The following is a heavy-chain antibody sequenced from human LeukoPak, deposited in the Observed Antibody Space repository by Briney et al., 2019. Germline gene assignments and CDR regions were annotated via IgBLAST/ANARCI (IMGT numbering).Heavy chain of an antibody. Sequence: SETLSLTCTVSGGSISSSSYYWGWIRQPPGKGLEWIGSIYYSGSTYYNPSLKSRVTISVDTSKNQFSLKLSSVTAADTAVYYCARGGQPGIAAAHFDYWGQGTLVTVSS. CDR3: ARGGQPGIAAAHFDY. V-gene: IGHV4-39*07. CDR1: GGSISSSSYY. J-gene: IGHJ4*02. CDR2: IYYSGST. D-gene: IGHD6-13*01.